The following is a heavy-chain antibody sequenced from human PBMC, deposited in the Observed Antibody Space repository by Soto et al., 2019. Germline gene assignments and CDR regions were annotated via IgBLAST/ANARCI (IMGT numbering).Heavy chain of an antibody. V-gene: IGHV5-51*01. D-gene: IGHD3-3*01. CDR1: GYNFAGYW. J-gene: IGHJ4*02. Sequence: PGESLKISCKGSGYNFAGYWIAWVRQMPGKGLELMGIIYPSDSDTRYRPSFQGQVTISADKSISSAYLQWSSLRASDTAMYYCARGGVSTRTFDYCGQGTPVTVSS. CDR2: IYPSDSDT. CDR3: ARGGVSTRTFDY.